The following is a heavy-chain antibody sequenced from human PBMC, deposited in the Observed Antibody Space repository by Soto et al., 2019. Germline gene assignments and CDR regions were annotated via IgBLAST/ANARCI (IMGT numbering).Heavy chain of an antibody. Sequence: QVQLVQSGAEVKRPGSSVKVSCKTSGGTFSSYAISWVRQAPGQGLEWMGGIIPIFGTANYAQKFQGRVTITADESTRTAYMELTSLRSEDTAVYYCAREADFSSSGYYYFYWGQGALVSVSS. CDR3: AREADFSSSGYYYFY. CDR2: IIPIFGTA. CDR1: GGTFSSYA. V-gene: IGHV1-69*01. J-gene: IGHJ4*02. D-gene: IGHD3-22*01.